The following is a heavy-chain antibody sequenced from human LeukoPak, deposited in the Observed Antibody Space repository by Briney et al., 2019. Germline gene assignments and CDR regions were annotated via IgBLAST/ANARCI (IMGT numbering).Heavy chain of an antibody. J-gene: IGHJ4*02. D-gene: IGHD4-17*01. CDR2: IYPGDSDT. CDR1: GYSFTSYW. CDR3: ARPYHGDYTAYYFDY. Sequence: GESLKISCKGSGYSFTSYWIGWVRQMPGKGLEWMGIIYPGDSDTRYSPSFQGQVTISADKSISTAYLQWSSLKASDTAMYYCARPYHGDYTAYYFDYWGQGTLVPVSS. V-gene: IGHV5-51*01.